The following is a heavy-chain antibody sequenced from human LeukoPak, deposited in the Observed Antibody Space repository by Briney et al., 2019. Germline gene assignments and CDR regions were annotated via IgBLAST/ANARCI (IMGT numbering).Heavy chain of an antibody. CDR3: ARDRCSGTSCYGGFDP. D-gene: IGHD2-2*01. V-gene: IGHV3-66*02. J-gene: IGHJ5*02. Sequence: PGGSLRLSCAASGFSVSRIYMTWVRQAPGKGLEWVSVIYNGGSTFYADAVEGRFTISRDSSKNMVYHQMNSLRTEDTAVYYCARDRCSGTSCYGGFDPWGQGTLVSVSA. CDR2: IYNGGST. CDR1: GFSVSRIY.